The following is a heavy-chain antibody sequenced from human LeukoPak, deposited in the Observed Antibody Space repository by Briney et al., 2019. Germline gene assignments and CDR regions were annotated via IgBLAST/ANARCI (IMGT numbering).Heavy chain of an antibody. Sequence: GGSLTLSCAASAFTFSSYSMNWVRQAPGRVLEWVSYISSSSSTIYYADTVKGRFNISRDNAKNSLYMQMNSLRAEDTAVYYCARRPLSNGPYYYGLDVWGQGTTVTVSS. CDR1: AFTFSSYS. CDR3: ARRPLSNGPYYYGLDV. V-gene: IGHV3-48*04. CDR2: ISSSSSTI. J-gene: IGHJ6*02. D-gene: IGHD6-19*01.